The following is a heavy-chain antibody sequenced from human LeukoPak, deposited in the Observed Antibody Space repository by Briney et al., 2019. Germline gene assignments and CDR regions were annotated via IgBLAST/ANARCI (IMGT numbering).Heavy chain of an antibody. Sequence: SETLSLTCTVSGGSTSSYYWSWIRQPPGKGLEWIGYIYYSGSTNYNPSLKSRVTISVDTSKNQFSLKLSSVTAADTAVYYCAKTTTVLTWFDPWGQGTLVTVSS. D-gene: IGHD4-23*01. V-gene: IGHV4-59*01. J-gene: IGHJ5*02. CDR1: GGSTSSYY. CDR2: IYYSGST. CDR3: AKTTTVLTWFDP.